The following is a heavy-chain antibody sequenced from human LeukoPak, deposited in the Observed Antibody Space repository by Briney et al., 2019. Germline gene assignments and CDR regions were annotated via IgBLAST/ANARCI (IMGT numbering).Heavy chain of an antibody. J-gene: IGHJ3*02. CDR1: GFTFGSYA. CDR3: ASRSSTQRAFDI. CDR2: SHSDGRT. Sequence: PGGSLRLSCAASGFTFGSYAMNWVRQAPGKGLEWVSGSHSDGRTFYADSVKGRFTISRDNSKNTLHLQMNSLRAEDTAVYYCASRSSTQRAFDIWGQGTMLTVSS. D-gene: IGHD2-2*01. V-gene: IGHV3-23*01.